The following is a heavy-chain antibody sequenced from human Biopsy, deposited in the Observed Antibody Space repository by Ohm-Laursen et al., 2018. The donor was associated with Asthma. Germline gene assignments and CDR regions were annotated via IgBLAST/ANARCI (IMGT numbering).Heavy chain of an antibody. Sequence: LSLTCAASGFSFSNFAIHWVCQAPGKGLEWVGVISKDASTQDYADSVKGRFTMARDNSKNTLDLQMNSLREEDTAVYYCVRDGTDDAFDIWGQGTVVSVSS. J-gene: IGHJ3*02. V-gene: IGHV3-30*01. CDR1: GFSFSNFA. CDR2: ISKDASTQ. CDR3: VRDGTDDAFDI. D-gene: IGHD1-1*01.